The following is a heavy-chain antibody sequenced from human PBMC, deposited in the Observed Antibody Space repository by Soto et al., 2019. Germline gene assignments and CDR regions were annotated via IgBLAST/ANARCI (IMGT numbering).Heavy chain of an antibody. D-gene: IGHD5-18*01. Sequence: ASVKVSFKASGYTFTGYYMHWVRQAPGQGLEWMGWINPNSGGTNYAQKFQGWVTMTRDTSISTAYMELSRLRSDATAVYYCARGREIQLWFFDYWGQGTLVTVSS. CDR2: INPNSGGT. CDR1: GYTFTGYY. CDR3: ARGREIQLWFFDY. V-gene: IGHV1-2*04. J-gene: IGHJ4*02.